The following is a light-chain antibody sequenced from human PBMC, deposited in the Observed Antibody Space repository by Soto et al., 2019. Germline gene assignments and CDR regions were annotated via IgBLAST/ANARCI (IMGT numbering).Light chain of an antibody. V-gene: IGKV3-20*01. J-gene: IGKJ5*01. CDR2: GAS. Sequence: EIVLTHSPGTLSLSPGESATLSCRASQTVSITYLTWYQQKPGQAPRLLIYGASSRATGIPDRFSGSGSGTDFTLTISRLEPEDFAVYYCQQYGSSPITFGQGTRLEIK. CDR3: QQYGSSPIT. CDR1: QTVSITY.